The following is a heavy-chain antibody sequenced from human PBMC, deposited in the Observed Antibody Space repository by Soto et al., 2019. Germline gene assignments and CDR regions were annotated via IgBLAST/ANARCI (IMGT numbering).Heavy chain of an antibody. CDR1: RFTFDDYG. V-gene: IGHV3-9*01. D-gene: IGHD5-12*01. CDR2: INWNGGSI. J-gene: IGHJ6*02. CDR3: AKDIYNGYGGGMDV. Sequence: PGGSLRLSCAASRFTFDDYGMHWVRQAPGKGLEWVSAINWNGGSIGYAGSVKGRFTISRDNAKHSLYLQMNSLRAEDTALYYCAKDIYNGYGGGMDVWGQGTTVTVSS.